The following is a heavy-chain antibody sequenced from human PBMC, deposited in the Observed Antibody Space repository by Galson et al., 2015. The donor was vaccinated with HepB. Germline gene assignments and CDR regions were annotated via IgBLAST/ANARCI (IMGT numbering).Heavy chain of an antibody. Sequence: SLRLSCAASGFTFGDYAMSWVRQAPGKGLEWVGFIRSKAYGGTTEYAASVKGRFTISRDDSKSIAYLQMNSLKTEDTAVYYCTSGGSYKTGARVDYWGQGTLVTVSS. V-gene: IGHV3-49*04. J-gene: IGHJ4*02. D-gene: IGHD1-26*01. CDR3: TSGGSYKTGARVDY. CDR2: IRSKAYGGTT. CDR1: GFTFGDYA.